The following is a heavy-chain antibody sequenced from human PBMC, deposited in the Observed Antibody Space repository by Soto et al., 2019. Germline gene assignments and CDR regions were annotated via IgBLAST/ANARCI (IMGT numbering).Heavy chain of an antibody. CDR3: ARRYGGNLDY. J-gene: IGHJ4*02. V-gene: IGHV4-59*08. Sequence: QVQLQESGPGLVKPSETLSLTCTVSGGSISSYYWCWIRQPPGKGLEWIGYINYSGTTNSNPSLKSRVTVSVDTSKNQFSLKLSSVTAADTAVYYCARRYGGNLDYWGQGTLVTVSS. D-gene: IGHD2-15*01. CDR1: GGSISSYY. CDR2: INYSGTT.